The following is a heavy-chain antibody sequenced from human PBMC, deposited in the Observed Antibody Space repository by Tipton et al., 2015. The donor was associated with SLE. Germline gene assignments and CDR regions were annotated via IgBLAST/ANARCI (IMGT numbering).Heavy chain of an antibody. Sequence: GSLRLSCAASGFTFSSYSMNWVRQAPGKGLEWVSYISSSSTIYYADSVKGRFTISRDNAKNSLYLQMNSLRAEDTAVYYCARGNYGDYANDYWGQGTLVTVSS. J-gene: IGHJ4*02. V-gene: IGHV3-48*01. D-gene: IGHD4-17*01. CDR3: ARGNYGDYANDY. CDR1: GFTFSSYS. CDR2: ISSSSTI.